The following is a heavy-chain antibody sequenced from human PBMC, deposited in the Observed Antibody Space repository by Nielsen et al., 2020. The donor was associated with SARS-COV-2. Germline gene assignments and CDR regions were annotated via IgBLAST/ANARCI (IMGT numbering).Heavy chain of an antibody. CDR2: IRSKANSYAT. CDR1: GFTFSGSA. V-gene: IGHV3-73*01. CDR3: TRQKEWLLSSYFDY. Sequence: GESLKISCAASGFTFSGSAMHWVRQASGKGLEWVGRIRSKANSYATAYAASVKGRFTISRDDSKNTAYLQMNSLKTEDTAVYYCTRQKEWLLSSYFDYWGQGTRVTVSS. D-gene: IGHD3-3*01. J-gene: IGHJ4*02.